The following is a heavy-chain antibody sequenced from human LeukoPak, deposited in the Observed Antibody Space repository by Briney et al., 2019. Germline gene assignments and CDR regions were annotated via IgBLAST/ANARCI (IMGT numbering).Heavy chain of an antibody. Sequence: ASVKVSCKASGGTFSSYAISWVRQAPGQGLEWMGGIIPIFGTANYAQKFQGRVTITADKSTSTAYMELSSLRSEDTAVYYCGRGYDWEYWFDPWGQGTLVTVSS. D-gene: IGHD5-12*01. V-gene: IGHV1-69*06. J-gene: IGHJ5*02. CDR3: GRGYDWEYWFDP. CDR2: IIPIFGTA. CDR1: GGTFSSYA.